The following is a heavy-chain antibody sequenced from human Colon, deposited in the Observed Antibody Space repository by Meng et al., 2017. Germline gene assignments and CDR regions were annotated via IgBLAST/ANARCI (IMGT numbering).Heavy chain of an antibody. D-gene: IGHD3-9*01. V-gene: IGHV1-3*01. Sequence: VQLVESGVELKTPGASVKVSCKASGATLSSYAVHWVRQAPGQRLEWMGWINLGNGNTKYSQNFQGRVTITRDKSASTAYMELSSLTSEDTAVYYCTSPIYWGQGTLVTVSS. CDR3: TSPIY. CDR1: GATLSSYA. J-gene: IGHJ4*02. CDR2: INLGNGNT.